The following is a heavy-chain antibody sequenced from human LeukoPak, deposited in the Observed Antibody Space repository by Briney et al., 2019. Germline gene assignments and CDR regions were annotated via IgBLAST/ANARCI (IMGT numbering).Heavy chain of an antibody. CDR3: ARGDDYRKYYVDV. Sequence: GGSLRLSCAASGFTFSSHGMHWVRQAPGKGLEWVSVIWYDGSHKYYADSVKGRFTISRDNSKNTLYLQMNRLRAEEPAVYYCARGDDYRKYYVDVWGKGTTVTVSS. V-gene: IGHV3-33*01. D-gene: IGHD4-11*01. J-gene: IGHJ6*03. CDR2: IWYDGSHK. CDR1: GFTFSSHG.